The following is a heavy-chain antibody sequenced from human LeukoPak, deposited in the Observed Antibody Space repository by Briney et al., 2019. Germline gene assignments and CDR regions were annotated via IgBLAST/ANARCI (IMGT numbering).Heavy chain of an antibody. CDR1: GFTFSSYA. CDR3: AKAYYDFWSGYDTPTGLDY. Sequence: GGSLRLSCAASGFTFSSYAMSWVRQAPGKGLEWVSAISGSGGSTYYADSVKGRFTISRDNSKNTLYLQMNSLRAEDTAVYYCAKAYYDFWSGYDTPTGLDYWGQGTLVTVSS. CDR2: ISGSGGST. V-gene: IGHV3-23*01. D-gene: IGHD3-3*01. J-gene: IGHJ4*02.